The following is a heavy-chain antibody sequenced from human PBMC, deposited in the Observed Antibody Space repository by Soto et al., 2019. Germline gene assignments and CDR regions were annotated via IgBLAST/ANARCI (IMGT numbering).Heavy chain of an antibody. CDR2: ISYDGSKE. Sequence: QVQLVDSGGGVVQPGRSLRLSCAASGFTFSSYGMHWVRRAPGKGLEWVALISYDGSKEYYADSVRGQFTISRDNSKNTLYLQMNFLRVEDTAVYYCASDFTVGATYSGPYYYAMDVWGQGTTVIVSS. CDR1: GFTFSSYG. D-gene: IGHD1-26*01. CDR3: ASDFTVGATYSGPYYYAMDV. V-gene: IGHV3-33*05. J-gene: IGHJ6*02.